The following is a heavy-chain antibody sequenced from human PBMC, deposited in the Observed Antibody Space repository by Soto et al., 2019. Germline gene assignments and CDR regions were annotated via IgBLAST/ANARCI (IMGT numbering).Heavy chain of an antibody. CDR3: ARFGKYYYGSGSYLPHGFGY. D-gene: IGHD3-10*01. V-gene: IGHV4-34*01. CDR2: INHSGST. Sequence: PSETLSLTCAVYGGSFSGYYWSWIRQPPGKGLEWIGEINHSGSTNYNPPLKSRVTISVDTSKNQFSLKLSSVTAADTAVYYCARFGKYYYGSGSYLPHGFGYWGQGTLVTVSS. J-gene: IGHJ4*02. CDR1: GGSFSGYY.